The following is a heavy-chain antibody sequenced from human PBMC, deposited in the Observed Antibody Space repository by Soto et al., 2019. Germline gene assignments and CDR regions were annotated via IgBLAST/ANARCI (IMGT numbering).Heavy chain of an antibody. D-gene: IGHD3-3*01. Sequence: PSETLSLTCSVSGGSMSSYYWTWIRQPAGKGLEWIGRVHSSGGTHYNSSLKSRVTISLDTSKNQFSLRLISVTAADTAVYYCARGQRFSDWFDPWGQGTLVTVSS. CDR2: VHSSGGT. CDR3: ARGQRFSDWFDP. J-gene: IGHJ5*02. V-gene: IGHV4-4*07. CDR1: GGSMSSYY.